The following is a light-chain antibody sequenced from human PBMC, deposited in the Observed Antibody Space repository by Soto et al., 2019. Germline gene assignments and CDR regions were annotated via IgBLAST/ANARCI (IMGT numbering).Light chain of an antibody. J-gene: IGKJ4*01. CDR1: QGVSRK. CDR3: QHYKTWPLA. Sequence: DIVMTQSPATLSVAPGERVTFSCRASQGVSRKLAWYQHKPGQAPRLLISGASTGATGIPARFSGSGSGTEFTLTISSLQSEDFAVYYCQHYKTWPLAFGGGTKVDI. CDR2: GAS. V-gene: IGKV3-15*01.